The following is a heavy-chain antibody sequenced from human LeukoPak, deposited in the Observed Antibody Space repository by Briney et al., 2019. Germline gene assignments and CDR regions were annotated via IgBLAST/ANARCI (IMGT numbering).Heavy chain of an antibody. D-gene: IGHD3-10*01. Sequence: ASVKVSCKASGGTFSSYVISWVRQAPVQGLEWMGWINPNSGGTNYAQKFQGWVTMTRDTSISTAYMELSRLRSDDTAVYYCARVRDYYGSGSYSAGFDYWGQGTLVTVSS. CDR3: ARVRDYYGSGSYSAGFDY. J-gene: IGHJ4*02. CDR2: INPNSGGT. CDR1: GGTFSSYV. V-gene: IGHV1-2*04.